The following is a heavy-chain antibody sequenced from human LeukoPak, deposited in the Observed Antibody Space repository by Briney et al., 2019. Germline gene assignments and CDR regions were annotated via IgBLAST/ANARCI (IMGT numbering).Heavy chain of an antibody. J-gene: IGHJ4*02. CDR2: ISSSSSYR. D-gene: IGHD1-1*01. V-gene: IGHV3-21*01. Sequence: PGGSLRLSCEVSGFTFSSYSMNWVRQAPGKWLEWVSSISSSSSYRYYADSVKGRFTISRDNAKNSLYLQLNSLRAEDTAVYYCARGGSGNWNAPFDYWRQGTLVTVSS. CDR3: ARGGSGNWNAPFDY. CDR1: GFTFSSYS.